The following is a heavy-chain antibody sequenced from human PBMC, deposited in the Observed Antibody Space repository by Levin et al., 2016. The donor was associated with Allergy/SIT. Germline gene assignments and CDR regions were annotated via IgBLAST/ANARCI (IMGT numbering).Heavy chain of an antibody. V-gene: IGHV1-69*01. J-gene: IGHJ6*02. Sequence: WVRQAPGQGLEWMGGIIPIFGTANYAQKFQGRVTITADESTSTAYMELSSLRSEDTAVYYCARDVVPAATDYYYGMDVWGQGTTVTVSS. D-gene: IGHD2-2*01. CDR2: IIPIFGTA. CDR3: ARDVVPAATDYYYGMDV.